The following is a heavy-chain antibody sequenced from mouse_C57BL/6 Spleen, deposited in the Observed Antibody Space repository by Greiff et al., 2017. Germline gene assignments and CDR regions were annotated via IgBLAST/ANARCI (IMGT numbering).Heavy chain of an antibody. D-gene: IGHD2-3*01. V-gene: IGHV1-82*01. CDR1: GYAFSSSW. CDR3: TRHDGYYGNYPLDY. J-gene: IGHJ2*01. Sequence: VQLQQSGPELVKPGASVKISCTASGYAFSSSWMNWVKQRPGKGLEWIGRIYPGDGDTNYTGTFKGKATLTADKSSSTAYMQLSSLTSEDSAVYIGTRHDGYYGNYPLDYWGQGTTLTVSS. CDR2: IYPGDGDT.